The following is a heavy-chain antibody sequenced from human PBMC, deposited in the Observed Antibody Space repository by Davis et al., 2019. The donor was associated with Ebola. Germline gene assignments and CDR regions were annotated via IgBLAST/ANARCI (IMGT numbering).Heavy chain of an antibody. Sequence: GGSLRLSCAASGFTFSGSAMHWVRQASGKGLEWVGRIRSKANSYATAYAASVKGRFTISRDDSKNTAYLQMNSLKTEDTAVYYCTSHILRGSYDSSGHRGDYWGQGTLVTVSS. CDR3: TSHILRGSYDSSGHRGDY. J-gene: IGHJ4*02. V-gene: IGHV3-73*01. CDR1: GFTFSGSA. D-gene: IGHD3-22*01. CDR2: IRSKANSYAT.